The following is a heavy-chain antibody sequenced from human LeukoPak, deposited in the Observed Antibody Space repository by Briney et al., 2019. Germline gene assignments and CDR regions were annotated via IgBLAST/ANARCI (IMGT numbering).Heavy chain of an antibody. D-gene: IGHD1-26*01. J-gene: IGHJ1*01. CDR1: GYTFTGYY. CDR3: ARGYRTVGAIEYFQH. CDR2: INPNSGGT. Sequence: ASVKVSCKASGYTFTGYYMHWVRQAPGQGLEWMGRINPNSGGTNYAQKFQGGVTMTRDTSISTAYMELSRPRSDDTAVYYCARGYRTVGAIEYFQHWGQGTLVTVSS. V-gene: IGHV1-2*06.